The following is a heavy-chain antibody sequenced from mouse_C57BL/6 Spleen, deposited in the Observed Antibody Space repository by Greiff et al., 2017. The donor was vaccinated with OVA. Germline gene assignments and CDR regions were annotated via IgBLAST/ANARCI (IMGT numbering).Heavy chain of an antibody. CDR2: ISDGGSYT. Sequence: EVQRVESGGGLVKPGGSLKLSCAASGFTFSSYAMSWVRQTPEKRLEWVATISDGGSYTYYPDNVKGRFTISRDNAKNNLYLQMSHLKSEDTAMYYCARDGIHAMVYWGQGTSVTVSS. V-gene: IGHV5-4*01. CDR1: GFTFSSYA. CDR3: ARDGIHAMVY. J-gene: IGHJ4*01. D-gene: IGHD4-1*01.